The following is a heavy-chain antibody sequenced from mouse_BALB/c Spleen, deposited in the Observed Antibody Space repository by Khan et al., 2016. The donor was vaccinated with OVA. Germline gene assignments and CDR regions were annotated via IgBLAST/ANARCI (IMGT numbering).Heavy chain of an antibody. V-gene: IGHV1-77*01. CDR2: IFPGSDTP. Sequence: VQLQESGPEMVKPGASLKVSCKASGYTFTDYVIGWMKQRPRQGLEWIGDIFPGSDTPYYNEKFKDKATLTADKSSNTAYMQLSSLTSEDSAVYCCARGGYSVFAYWGQGTLVTVSA. CDR3: ARGGYSVFAY. CDR1: GYTFTDYV. J-gene: IGHJ3*01. D-gene: IGHD2-14*01.